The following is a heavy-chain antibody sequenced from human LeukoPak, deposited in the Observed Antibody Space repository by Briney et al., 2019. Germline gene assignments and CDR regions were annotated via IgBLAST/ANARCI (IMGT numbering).Heavy chain of an antibody. Sequence: GRSLRLSCAASGFTFSSYGMHWVRQAPGEGLEWVAVIWYDGSNKYYADSVKGRFTISRDNSKNTLYLQMNSLRAEDTAVYYCARDWRRDGYNYWGQGTLVTVSS. CDR3: ARDWRRDGYNY. V-gene: IGHV3-33*01. CDR2: IWYDGSNK. J-gene: IGHJ4*02. D-gene: IGHD5-24*01. CDR1: GFTFSSYG.